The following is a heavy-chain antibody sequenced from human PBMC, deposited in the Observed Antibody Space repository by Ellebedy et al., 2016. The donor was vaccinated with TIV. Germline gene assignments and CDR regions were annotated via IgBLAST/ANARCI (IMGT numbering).Heavy chain of an antibody. V-gene: IGHV3-7*03. Sequence: GESLKISCAASGFTFRNYAXPWVLPPPGKGLEWVANIKEDGSQTYYVGSVKGRFPISRDNAKNSLYLQMNSLRADDTAVYYYARDRGYFTFDYWGQGSLITVSS. CDR3: ARDRGYFTFDY. CDR1: GFTFRNYA. CDR2: IKEDGSQT. J-gene: IGHJ4*02. D-gene: IGHD3-9*01.